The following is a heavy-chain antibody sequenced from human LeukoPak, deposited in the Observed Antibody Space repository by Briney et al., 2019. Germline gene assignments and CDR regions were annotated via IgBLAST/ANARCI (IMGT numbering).Heavy chain of an antibody. D-gene: IGHD3-10*02. CDR2: ISGSVGST. Sequence: PGGSLRLSCAASGFAFSTYGMSWVRQAPGKGLEWVSAISGSVGSTYYQDSVMGRFTISRDSSKNTLYLQMNGLRAEDTAVYYCAELGITMIGGVWGKGTTVTISS. CDR1: GFAFSTYG. V-gene: IGHV3-23*01. J-gene: IGHJ6*04. CDR3: AELGITMIGGV.